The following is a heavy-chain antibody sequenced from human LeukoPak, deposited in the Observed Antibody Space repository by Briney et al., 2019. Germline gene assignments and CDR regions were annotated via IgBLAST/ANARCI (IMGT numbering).Heavy chain of an antibody. D-gene: IGHD6-19*01. V-gene: IGHV3-9*03. CDR3: AKDKTIAVTGILDH. CDR1: GFTFDDYA. J-gene: IGHJ4*02. CDR2: ISWNSGSI. Sequence: GRSLRLSCAASGFTFDDYAMHWVRQAPGKGLEWVSGISWNSGSIGYADSVKGRFTVSRDNARNSLYLQMNSLRSEDMALYYRAKDKTIAVTGILDHWGQGTLVTVSS.